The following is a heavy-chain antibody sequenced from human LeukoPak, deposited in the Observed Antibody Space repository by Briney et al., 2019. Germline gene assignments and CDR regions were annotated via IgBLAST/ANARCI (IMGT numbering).Heavy chain of an antibody. V-gene: IGHV3-7*01. CDR3: AIGPPGDLYQLYYFDY. J-gene: IGHJ4*02. CDR2: IKQDGSEK. CDR1: GFTFSSYW. Sequence: GGSLRLSCAASGFTFSSYWMSWVRQAPGKGLEWVANIKQDGSEKYYVDSVKGRFTISRDNAKNSLYLQMNSLRAEDTAVYYCAIGPPGDLYQLYYFDYWGQGTLVTVSS. D-gene: IGHD2-2*01.